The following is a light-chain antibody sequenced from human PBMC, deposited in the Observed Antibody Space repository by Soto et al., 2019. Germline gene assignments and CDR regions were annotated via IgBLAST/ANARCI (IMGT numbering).Light chain of an antibody. CDR2: DVS. J-gene: IGLJ1*01. CDR1: SSDVGSYNY. V-gene: IGLV2-14*03. Sequence: QSVLTQPASVSGSPGQSSTIFCTGTSSDVGSYNYVSWYQQHPGRAPKLMIYDVSSRPSGVSNRFSGSKSGNTASLTISGLQAEDEADYFCTSYTSSSTYVFGTGTKVTVL. CDR3: TSYTSSSTYV.